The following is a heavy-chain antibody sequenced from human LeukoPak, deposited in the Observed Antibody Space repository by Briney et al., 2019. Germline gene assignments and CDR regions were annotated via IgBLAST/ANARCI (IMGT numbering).Heavy chain of an antibody. CDR2: ISYDGSNK. V-gene: IGHV3-30-3*01. CDR1: GFTFSSYA. Sequence: PGGSLRLSGAASGFTFSSYAMHWVRQAPGKGLEWVAVISYDGSNKYYADSVKGRFTISRDNAKNSLYLQMNSLRAEDTAVYYCARALRYFDWLFDYWGQGTLVTVSS. D-gene: IGHD3-9*01. CDR3: ARALRYFDWLFDY. J-gene: IGHJ4*02.